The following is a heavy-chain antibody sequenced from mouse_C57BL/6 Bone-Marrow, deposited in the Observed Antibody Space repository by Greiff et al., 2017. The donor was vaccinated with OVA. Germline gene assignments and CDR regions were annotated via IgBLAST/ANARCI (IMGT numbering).Heavy chain of an antibody. J-gene: IGHJ2*01. V-gene: IGHV1-42*01. Sequence: VQLQQSGPELVKPGASVKISCKASGYSFTGYYMNWVKQSPEKSLEWIGEINPSTGGTTYNQKFKSKATLTVDTSSSTAYMQLSSLTSEDSAVYYCARQSSITTRDYWGQGTTLTVSS. D-gene: IGHD1-1*01. CDR3: ARQSSITTRDY. CDR1: GYSFTGYY. CDR2: INPSTGGT.